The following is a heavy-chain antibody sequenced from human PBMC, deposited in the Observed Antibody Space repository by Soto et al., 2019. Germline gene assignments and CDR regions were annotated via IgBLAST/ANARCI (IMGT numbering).Heavy chain of an antibody. D-gene: IGHD3-22*01. CDR2: NIPIFGAP. V-gene: IGHV1-69*13. CDR3: ARDGYYDSSGYYPFDS. Sequence: SVKVSCKASGDSFISHAINWVRQAPGQGLEWMGGNIPIFGAPNYAQKFQGRITMTADESTSTAYMELNSLRSEDTAVYYCARDGYYDSSGYYPFDSWGQGTLVTVSS. CDR1: GDSFISHA. J-gene: IGHJ4*02.